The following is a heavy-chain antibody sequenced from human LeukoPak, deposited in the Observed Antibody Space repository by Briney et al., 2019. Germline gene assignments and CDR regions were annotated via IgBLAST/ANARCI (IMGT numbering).Heavy chain of an antibody. CDR3: ARDLEGYSSSWYGY. CDR1: GYTFTGYY. D-gene: IGHD6-13*01. J-gene: IGHJ4*02. CDR2: IIPILGIA. Sequence: SVKVSCKASGYTFTGYYMHWVRQAPGQGLEWMGRIIPILGIANYAQKFQGRVTITADKSTSTAYMELSSLRSEDTAVYYCARDLEGYSSSWYGYWGQGTLVTVSS. V-gene: IGHV1-69*04.